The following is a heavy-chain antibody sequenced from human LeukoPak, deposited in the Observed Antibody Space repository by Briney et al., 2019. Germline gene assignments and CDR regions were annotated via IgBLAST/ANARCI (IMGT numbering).Heavy chain of an antibody. Sequence: SETLSLTCTVSGYSISSGYFWNWIRQPAGKGLEWIGRIYTSGSTDYNPSLKSRVTISLDTSKNQFSLKLSSVTAADTAVYYCARGGYYDSSGSRDAFDIWGQGTMVTVSS. CDR3: ARGGYYDSSGSRDAFDI. D-gene: IGHD3-22*01. J-gene: IGHJ3*02. CDR2: IYTSGST. V-gene: IGHV4-61*02. CDR1: GYSISSGYF.